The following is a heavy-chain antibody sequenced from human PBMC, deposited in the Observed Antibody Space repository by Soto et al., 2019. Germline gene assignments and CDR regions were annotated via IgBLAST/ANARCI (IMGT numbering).Heavy chain of an antibody. CDR3: ATTAGGYADWYMDV. V-gene: IGHV3-66*01. CDR1: GFTVSSNY. Sequence: GGSLRLSCAASGFTVSSNYMSWVRQAPGKGLEWVSVIYSGGSTYYADSVKGRFTISRDNSKNTLYLQMNSLRAEDTAVYYCATTAGGYADWYMDVWGKGTTVTVSS. J-gene: IGHJ6*03. D-gene: IGHD5-12*01. CDR2: IYSGGST.